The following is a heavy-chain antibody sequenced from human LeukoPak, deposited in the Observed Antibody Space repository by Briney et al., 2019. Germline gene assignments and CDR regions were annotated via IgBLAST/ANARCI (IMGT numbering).Heavy chain of an antibody. CDR3: ARGSSSSGWFDP. Sequence: ASVRVSCKPSGYTFTSYDINWVRQATGQGLEWRGWMNPNSGNTGYAQKFQGRVTMTRTTSRSTAYMELSSLRSEDTAVYYCARGSSSSGWFDPWGQGTLVTVSS. CDR1: GYTFTSYD. V-gene: IGHV1-8*01. J-gene: IGHJ5*02. CDR2: MNPNSGNT. D-gene: IGHD6-6*01.